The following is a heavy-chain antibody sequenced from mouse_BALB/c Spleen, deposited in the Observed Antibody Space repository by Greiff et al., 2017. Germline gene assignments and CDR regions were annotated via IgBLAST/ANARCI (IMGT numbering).Heavy chain of an antibody. Sequence: EVKLMESGGGLVKPGGSLKLSCAASGFTFSDYYMYWVRQTPEKRLEWVATISDGGSYTYYPDSVKGRFTISRDNAKNNLYLQMSSLKSEDTAMYYCARGGTMIRAMDYWGQGTSVTVSS. J-gene: IGHJ4*01. CDR3: ARGGTMIRAMDY. D-gene: IGHD2-4*01. CDR2: ISDGGSYT. CDR1: GFTFSDYY. V-gene: IGHV5-4*02.